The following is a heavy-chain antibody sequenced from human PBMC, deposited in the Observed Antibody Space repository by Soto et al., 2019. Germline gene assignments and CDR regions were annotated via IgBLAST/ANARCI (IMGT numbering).Heavy chain of an antibody. CDR1: GFTFSTYG. V-gene: IGHV3-33*01. CDR3: AGDRPEGRDYLYYFDY. D-gene: IGHD4-17*01. CDR2: IWYDGSNK. Sequence: QVQLVESGGGVVQPGRSLRLSCAASGFTFSTYGMHWVRQAPGKGLEWVAVIWYDGSNKYYTDSVKGRFTISRDNSKNTLYLQMNSLRAEDTAVYYCAGDRPEGRDYLYYFDYWGQGTLVTVSS. J-gene: IGHJ4*02.